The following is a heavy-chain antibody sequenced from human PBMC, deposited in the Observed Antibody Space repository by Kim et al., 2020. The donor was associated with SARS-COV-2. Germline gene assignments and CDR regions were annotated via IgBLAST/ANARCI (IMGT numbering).Heavy chain of an antibody. CDR3: ARDFYYYDSSGYRYYYYGMDV. Sequence: GGSLRLSCAASGFTFSSYWMSWVRQAPGKGLECVANIKQDGSEKYYVDSVKGRFTISRDNAKNSLYLQMNSLRAEDTAVYYCARDFYYYDSSGYRYYYYGMDVWGQGTTVTVSS. CDR2: IKQDGSEK. V-gene: IGHV3-7*01. J-gene: IGHJ6*02. D-gene: IGHD3-22*01. CDR1: GFTFSSYW.